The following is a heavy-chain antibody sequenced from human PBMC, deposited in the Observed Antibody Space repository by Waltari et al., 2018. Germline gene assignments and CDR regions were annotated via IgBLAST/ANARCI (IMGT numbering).Heavy chain of an antibody. D-gene: IGHD3-9*01. V-gene: IGHV2-5*01. CDR2: IYWNDDK. Sequence: QITLKESGPTLVKPTQTLTLTCTFSGFSLSTSGVGVGWIRQPPGKALEWLALIYWNDDKRYTPSLKSRLTITKDTSKNQVVRTMTNMDPVDTATYYGAHGRYDIGRSYFDYWGQGTLVTVSS. CDR1: GFSLSTSGVG. J-gene: IGHJ4*02. CDR3: AHGRYDIGRSYFDY.